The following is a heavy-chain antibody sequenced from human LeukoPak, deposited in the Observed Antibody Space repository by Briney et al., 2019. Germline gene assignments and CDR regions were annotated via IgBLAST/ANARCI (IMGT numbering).Heavy chain of an antibody. CDR3: ARARTDDAQYYDFWSGYWKYNWFDP. CDR1: GGSFSGYY. D-gene: IGHD3-3*01. CDR2: INHSGST. V-gene: IGHV4-34*01. J-gene: IGHJ5*02. Sequence: PSETLSLTCAVYGGSFSGYYWSWIRQPPGKGLEWIGEINHSGSTNYNPSLKGRVTISVDTSKNQFSLKLSSVTAADTAVYYCARARTDDAQYYDFWSGYWKYNWFDPWGQGTLVTVSS.